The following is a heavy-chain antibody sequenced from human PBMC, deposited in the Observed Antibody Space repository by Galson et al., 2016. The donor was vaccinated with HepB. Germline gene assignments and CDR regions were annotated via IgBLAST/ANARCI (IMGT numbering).Heavy chain of an antibody. J-gene: IGHJ3*02. V-gene: IGHV3-23*01. CDR2: IRGSGNGI. D-gene: IGHD3-10*01. CDR3: AKGRGSRITMVRGVLDPFDI. Sequence: SLRLSCAGSGFIFSTYAMSWVRQAPGKGLEWVSAIRGSGNGIDYADSVKGRFTISRDNSKNTLYLQMSSLRAEDTAVYYCAKGRGSRITMVRGVLDPFDIWVQGALVTVSS. CDR1: GFIFSTYA.